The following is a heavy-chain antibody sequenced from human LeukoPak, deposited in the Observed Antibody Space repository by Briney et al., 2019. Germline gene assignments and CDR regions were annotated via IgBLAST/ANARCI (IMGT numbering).Heavy chain of an antibody. CDR1: GGSISSYY. CDR3: ARFGGYSYGSAADY. V-gene: IGHV4-59*01. J-gene: IGHJ4*02. D-gene: IGHD5-18*01. Sequence: PSETLSLTCTVSGGSISSYYWSWIRQPPGKGLEWIGYIYYSGSTNYNPSLKSRVTIPVDTSKNQFSLKLSSVTAADTAVYYCARFGGYSYGSAADYWGQGTLVTVSS. CDR2: IYYSGST.